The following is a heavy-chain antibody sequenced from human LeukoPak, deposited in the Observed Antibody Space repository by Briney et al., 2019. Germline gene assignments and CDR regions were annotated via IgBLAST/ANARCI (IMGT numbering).Heavy chain of an antibody. CDR2: ISSSSSYI. D-gene: IGHD3-3*01. CDR1: GFTFSSYS. Sequence: PGGSLRLSCAASGFTFSSYSMNWVRQAPGKGLEWVSSISSSSSYIYYADSVKGRFTISRDNAENSLYLQMNSLRAEDTAVYYCARDFRASITIFGVVIQDDNWFDPWGQGTLVTVSS. J-gene: IGHJ5*02. V-gene: IGHV3-21*01. CDR3: ARDFRASITIFGVVIQDDNWFDP.